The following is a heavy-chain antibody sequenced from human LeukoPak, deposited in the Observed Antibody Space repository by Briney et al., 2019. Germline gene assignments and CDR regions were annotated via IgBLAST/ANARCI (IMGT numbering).Heavy chain of an antibody. J-gene: IGHJ4*02. D-gene: IGHD2-21*01. Sequence: ASVKVSCKASGYTFTNYGVSWVRQAPGQGLEWMGWISTYNGNTNYAQKFQGRVTMTTDTSTSTAYMELRSLRSDDTAVYYCARDSYSSYYFDYWGQGTLVTVSS. CDR3: ARDSYSSYYFDY. V-gene: IGHV1-18*01. CDR1: GYTFTNYG. CDR2: ISTYNGNT.